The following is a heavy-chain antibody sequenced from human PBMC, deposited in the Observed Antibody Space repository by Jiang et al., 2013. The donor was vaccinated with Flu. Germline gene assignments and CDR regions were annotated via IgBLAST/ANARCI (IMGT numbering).Heavy chain of an antibody. CDR3: ARQSGYYGPGSYFNPGPHDPKYYFFGLDV. Sequence: LLKPSETLSLTCVVSGDSISSSTYYWGWIRQPPGKGLEWIGTVYYSGSTYTSPSLKSRVTISIDTSNNQFSLHLSSVTAADTAVYYCARQSGYYGPGSYFNPGPHDPKYYFFGLDVWGQGTTVTVSS. V-gene: IGHV4-39*01. CDR1: GDSISSSTYY. CDR2: VYYSGST. J-gene: IGHJ6*02. D-gene: IGHD3-10*01.